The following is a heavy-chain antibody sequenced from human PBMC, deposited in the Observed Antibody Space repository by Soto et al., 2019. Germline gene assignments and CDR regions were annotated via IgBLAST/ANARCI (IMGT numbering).Heavy chain of an antibody. CDR2: IRSKAYGGTT. J-gene: IGHJ6*03. D-gene: IGHD1-26*01. CDR1: GFTFGDYA. CDR3: TRDNRASRWGYYYMDV. Sequence: GGSLRLSCTASGFTFGDYAMSWFRQAPGKGLEWVGFIRSKAYGGTTEYAASVKGRFTISRDDSKSIAYLQMNSLKTEDTAVYYCTRDNRASRWGYYYMDVWGKGTTVTVSS. V-gene: IGHV3-49*03.